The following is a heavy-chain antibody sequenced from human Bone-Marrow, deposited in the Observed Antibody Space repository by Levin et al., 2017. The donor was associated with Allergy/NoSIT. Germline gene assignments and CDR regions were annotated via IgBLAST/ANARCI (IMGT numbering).Heavy chain of an antibody. CDR1: GFTFSSYA. CDR3: AKQAGIAVAGKYYLDY. D-gene: IGHD6-19*01. Sequence: LSLTCAASGFTFSSYAMSWVRQAPGKGLEWVSAISGSGSSTYYADSVKGRFTISRDNSKNTLYLQMNSLRAEDTAVYYCAKQAGIAVAGKYYLDYWGQGALVTVSS. V-gene: IGHV3-23*01. CDR2: ISGSGSST. J-gene: IGHJ4*02.